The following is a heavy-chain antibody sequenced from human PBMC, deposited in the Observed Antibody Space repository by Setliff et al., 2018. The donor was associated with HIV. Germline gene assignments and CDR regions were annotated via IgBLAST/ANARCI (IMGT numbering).Heavy chain of an antibody. D-gene: IGHD2-21*01. CDR3: ARHDSRGPRSAFDL. CDR1: GGSISGYY. CDR2: IYYTGST. V-gene: IGHV4-59*08. J-gene: IGHJ3*01. Sequence: PSETLSLTCTVSGGSISGYYCSWIRQSPGKGLEWIGYIYYTGSTNYNPSLKSRVTLSVDTSKNQFSLKLSSVTAADTAVYYCARHDSRGPRSAFDLWGRGTMVTVSS.